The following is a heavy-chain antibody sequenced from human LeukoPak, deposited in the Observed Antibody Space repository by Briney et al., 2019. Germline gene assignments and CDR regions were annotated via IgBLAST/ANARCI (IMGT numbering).Heavy chain of an antibody. CDR2: IYGGDST. CDR1: GFTFSSHY. D-gene: IGHD3-10*01. J-gene: IGHJ4*02. V-gene: IGHV3-66*01. CDR3: ARDTHITSGGGFGY. Sequence: GGSLRLSCAASGFTFSSHYLSWIRQAPGKGLEWLSVIYGGDSTIYADSVKGRFTISRDNSKNTLYLQMNSLTAEDTAIYYCARDTHITSGGGFGYWGQGTLVTVSS.